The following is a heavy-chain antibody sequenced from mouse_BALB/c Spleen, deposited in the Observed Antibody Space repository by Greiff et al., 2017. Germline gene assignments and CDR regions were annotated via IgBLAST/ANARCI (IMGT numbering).Heavy chain of an antibody. V-gene: IGHV5-6-3*01. CDR3: ARGGGNHAMDY. J-gene: IGHJ4*01. D-gene: IGHD1-1*02. CDR1: GFTFSSYG. CDR2: INSNGGST. Sequence: DVMLVESGGGLVQPGGSLKLSCAASGFTFSSYGMSWVRQTPDKRLELVATINSNGGSTYYPDSVKGRFTISRDNAKNTLYLQMSSLKSEDTAMYYCARGGGNHAMDYWGQGTSVTVSS.